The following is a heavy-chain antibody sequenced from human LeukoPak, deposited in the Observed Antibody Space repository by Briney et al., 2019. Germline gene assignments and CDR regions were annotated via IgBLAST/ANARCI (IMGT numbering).Heavy chain of an antibody. CDR2: IYYSGST. J-gene: IGHJ4*02. CDR3: ARVWRGTYYFDY. Sequence: SETLSLTCTVSGGSISSGDYYWSWIRQPPGKGLEWIGYIYYSGSTYYNPSLKSRVTISVDTSKNQFSLKLSSVTAADTAVYYCARVWRGTYYFDYWGQGTLVTVSS. V-gene: IGHV4-30-4*01. D-gene: IGHD3-3*01. CDR1: GGSISSGDYY.